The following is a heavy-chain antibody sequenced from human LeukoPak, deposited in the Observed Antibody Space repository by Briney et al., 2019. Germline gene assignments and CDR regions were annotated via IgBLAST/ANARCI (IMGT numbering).Heavy chain of an antibody. CDR1: GGSISSSNW. CDR3: ARRVAAYDFDY. V-gene: IGHV4-4*02. Sequence: SETLSLTCAVSGGSISSSNWWSWVRQPPGKGLEWIGEINHSGSTNYNPSLKSRVTISVDTSKNQFSLKLSSVTAADTAVYYCARRVAAYDFDYWGQGTLVTVSS. J-gene: IGHJ4*02. D-gene: IGHD2-15*01. CDR2: INHSGST.